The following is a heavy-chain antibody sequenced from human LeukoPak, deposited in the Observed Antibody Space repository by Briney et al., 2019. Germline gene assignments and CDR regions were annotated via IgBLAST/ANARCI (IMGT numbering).Heavy chain of an antibody. Sequence: SETLSLTCGVSGGSLSFYYWSWIRQSPGKGLEWIAEISQNGDSNYNMSLKSRVTISLDKSKNQVSLKLSSVTAADTAVYYCARERAVTTYYYFDYWGQGTLVTVSS. D-gene: IGHD4-17*01. CDR2: ISQNGDS. CDR3: ARERAVTTYYYFDY. J-gene: IGHJ4*02. V-gene: IGHV4-34*01. CDR1: GGSLSFYY.